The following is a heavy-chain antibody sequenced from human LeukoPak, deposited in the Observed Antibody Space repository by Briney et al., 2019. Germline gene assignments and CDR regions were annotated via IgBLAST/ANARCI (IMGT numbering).Heavy chain of an antibody. Sequence: PSETLSLTCTVSGGSISSSSYYWGWIRQPPGKGLEWIGSIYYSGSTYYNPSLKSRVTISVDTSKNQFSLKLSSVTAADTAVYYGGKHGVGEGELPGDYWGRGTLVTASS. J-gene: IGHJ4*02. CDR1: GGSISSSSYY. CDR3: GKHGVGEGELPGDY. D-gene: IGHD1-26*01. V-gene: IGHV4-39*01. CDR2: IYYSGST.